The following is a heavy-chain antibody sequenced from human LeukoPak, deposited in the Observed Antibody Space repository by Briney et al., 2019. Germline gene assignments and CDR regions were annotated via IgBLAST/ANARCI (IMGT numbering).Heavy chain of an antibody. V-gene: IGHV1-2*02. CDR1: GYTFIGYY. J-gene: IGHJ4*02. CDR3: ARDRSQGRDFDY. CDR2: INPNSSDT. D-gene: IGHD3-10*01. Sequence: VASVKVSCKASGYTFIGYYMHWVRQAPGQGLEWMGWINPNSSDTNYAQKFQGRVTMTRDTSITTAYMDLSRLTSDDTAVYYCARDRSQGRDFDYWGQGTLVTVSS.